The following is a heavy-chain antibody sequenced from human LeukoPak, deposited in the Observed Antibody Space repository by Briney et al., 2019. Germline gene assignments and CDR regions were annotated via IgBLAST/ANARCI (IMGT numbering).Heavy chain of an antibody. J-gene: IGHJ5*02. Sequence: SQTLSLTCTVSGGSISSGGYYWSWIRQHPGKGLEWIGYIYYSGSTYYNPSLKSRVTISVDTSKNQFSLKLSSVTAADTAVYYCARVYDSSGYYPENWFDPWGQGTLVTVSS. V-gene: IGHV4-31*03. CDR2: IYYSGST. CDR3: ARVYDSSGYYPENWFDP. CDR1: GGSISSGGYY. D-gene: IGHD3-22*01.